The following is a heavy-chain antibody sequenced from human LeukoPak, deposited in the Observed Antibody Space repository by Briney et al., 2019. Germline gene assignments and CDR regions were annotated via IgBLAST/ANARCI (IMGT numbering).Heavy chain of an antibody. J-gene: IGHJ2*01. D-gene: IGHD3-10*01. Sequence: SQTLSLTCTVSGGSISSGGYYWSWIRQPPGKGLEWIGYIYHSGSTYYNPSLKSRVTISLGRSKNQFSLILSSVTAADTAVYYCARGYGSGSYYNLDMGDWYFDLWGRGTLVTVSS. CDR2: IYHSGST. V-gene: IGHV4-30-2*01. CDR1: GGSISSGGYY. CDR3: ARGYGSGSYYNLDMGDWYFDL.